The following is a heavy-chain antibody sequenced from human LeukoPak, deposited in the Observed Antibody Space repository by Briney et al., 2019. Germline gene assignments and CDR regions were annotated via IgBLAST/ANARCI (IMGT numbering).Heavy chain of an antibody. CDR1: GGSISSYY. Sequence: SETLSLTCTVSGGSISSYYWSWIRQPPGKGLEWIGEINHSGSTNYNPSLKSRVTISVDTSKNQFSLKLSSVTAADTAVYYCARGDFWSGYFYYYYGMDVWGQGTTVTVSS. D-gene: IGHD3-3*01. J-gene: IGHJ6*02. CDR2: INHSGST. V-gene: IGHV4-34*01. CDR3: ARGDFWSGYFYYYYGMDV.